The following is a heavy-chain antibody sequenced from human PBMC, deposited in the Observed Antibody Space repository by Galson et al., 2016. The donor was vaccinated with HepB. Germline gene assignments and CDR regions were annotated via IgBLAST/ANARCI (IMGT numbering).Heavy chain of an antibody. V-gene: IGHV3-7*01. CDR3: ARDGELSNSWFTFWFDP. CDR1: GFTFTTYW. Sequence: SLRLSCAASGFTFTTYWMTWVRQAPGKGLEWVANIKSDGSDEASVGSVKGRFAISRDNAKNTLHLQMNNLRVEDTAVYYCARDGELSNSWFTFWFDPRGQGTLVTVSS. J-gene: IGHJ5*02. CDR2: IKSDGSDE. D-gene: IGHD6-13*01.